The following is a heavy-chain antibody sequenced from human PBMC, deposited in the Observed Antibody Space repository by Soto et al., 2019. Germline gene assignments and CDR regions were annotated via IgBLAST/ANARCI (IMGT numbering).Heavy chain of an antibody. J-gene: IGHJ6*02. CDR1: GYTLTELS. CDR2: FDPEDGET. Sequence: ASVKVSCKVSGYTLTELSIHWVRQAPGKGLEWMGGFDPEDGETIYAQKFQGRVTMTEGTSTDTAYMELSSLRSEDTAVYYCATDHNYDYVWGSWGMDVWGQGTTVTVSS. V-gene: IGHV1-24*01. CDR3: ATDHNYDYVWGSWGMDV. D-gene: IGHD3-16*01.